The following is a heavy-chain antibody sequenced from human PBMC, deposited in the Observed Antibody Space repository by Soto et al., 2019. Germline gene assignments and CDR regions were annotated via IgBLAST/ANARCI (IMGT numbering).Heavy chain of an antibody. V-gene: IGHV3-74*01. J-gene: IGHJ6*03. CDR3: ARNSQPTALSYYYYYMDV. CDR2: INSDGSST. CDR1: GFTFSSYW. D-gene: IGHD2-2*01. Sequence: GGSLRLSCAASGFTFSSYWMHWVRQAPGKGLVWVSRINSDGSSTSYADSVKGRFTISRDNAKNTLYLQMNSLRAEDTAVYYCARNSQPTALSYYYYYMDVWGKGTTVTVSS.